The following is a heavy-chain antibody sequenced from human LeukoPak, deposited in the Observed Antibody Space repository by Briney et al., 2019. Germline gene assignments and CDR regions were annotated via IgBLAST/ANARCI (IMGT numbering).Heavy chain of an antibody. J-gene: IGHJ4*02. V-gene: IGHV4-59*01. CDR3: ARVTTSTFFDF. D-gene: IGHD4-11*01. CDR1: GGSISSYY. CDR2: IYYSGST. Sequence: PSETLSLTCTVSGGSISSYYWSWIRQPPGKGLEWIGYIYYSGSTNYNPYLKSRVTISVDTSRNQFSLILSSVTAADTAVYYCARVTTSTFFDFWGQGTLVTVSS.